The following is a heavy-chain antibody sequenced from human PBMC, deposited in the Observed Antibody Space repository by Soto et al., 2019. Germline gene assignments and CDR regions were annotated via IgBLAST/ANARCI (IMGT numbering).Heavy chain of an antibody. CDR1: GFTFSSYA. V-gene: IGHV3-23*01. CDR2: ISGSGGST. J-gene: IGHJ4*02. Sequence: GGSLRLSCAASGFTFSSYAMSWVRQAPGKGLEWVSAISGSGGSTYYADSVKGRFTISRDNSKNTLYLQMNSLRAEDTAVHYCAKDQFWLGQQLFDYWGQGTLVTVAS. D-gene: IGHD6-19*01. CDR3: AKDQFWLGQQLFDY.